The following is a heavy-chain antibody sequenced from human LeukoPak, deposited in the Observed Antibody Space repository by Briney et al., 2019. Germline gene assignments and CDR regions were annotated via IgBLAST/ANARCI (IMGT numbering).Heavy chain of an antibody. CDR3: AGTYIYYYYYYMDV. CDR2: IYHSGNT. J-gene: IGHJ6*03. Sequence: SETLPLTCTVSGGSISSSSYYWSWIRQPPGKGLEWIGYIYHSGNTNYNPSLKSRVTISVDTSKNQFSLKLSSVTAADTAVYYCAGTYIYYYYYYMDVWGKGTTVTISS. CDR1: GGSISSSSYY. V-gene: IGHV4-61*01. D-gene: IGHD2-2*02.